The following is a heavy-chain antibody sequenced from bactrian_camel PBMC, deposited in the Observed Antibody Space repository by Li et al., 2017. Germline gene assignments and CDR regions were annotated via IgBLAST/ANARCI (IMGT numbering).Heavy chain of an antibody. Sequence: DVQLVESGGGSMQAGGSLRLSCTVSGSTRNCMGWFRQAPGKEREGIASIDNDGNTRYADSVKCRFTISKDIAGDTLYLQMKLLKPEDTAKYYCTLDPTMSTTPRSQGTQVTVS. J-gene: IGHJ4*01. D-gene: IGHD2*01. CDR1: GSTRNC. CDR2: IDNDGNT. V-gene: IGHV3S67*01.